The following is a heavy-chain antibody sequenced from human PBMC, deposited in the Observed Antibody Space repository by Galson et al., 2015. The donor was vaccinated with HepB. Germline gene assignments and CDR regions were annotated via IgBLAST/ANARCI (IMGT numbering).Heavy chain of an antibody. J-gene: IGHJ4*02. Sequence: SETLSLTCTVSGGSISSTTYYWGWIRQPPGKGLEWIGSIYYGGTTYYNPSLKSRVTISVDTSKNQFSLKLSSVIAADTAVYYCARREAVALDYWGQGTLVTVSS. CDR3: ARREAVALDY. CDR2: IYYGGTT. D-gene: IGHD6-19*01. CDR1: GGSISSTTYY. V-gene: IGHV4-39*01.